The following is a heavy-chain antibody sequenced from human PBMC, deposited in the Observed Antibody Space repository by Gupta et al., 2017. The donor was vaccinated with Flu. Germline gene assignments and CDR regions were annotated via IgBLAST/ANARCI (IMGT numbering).Heavy chain of an antibody. J-gene: IGHJ6*02. CDR1: GFTFSSYT. V-gene: IGHV3-23*01. CDR3: VKHIYYYGVDV. Sequence: VRVLVSGGDWVEPGGSLRLSCAASGFTFSSYTMSWVRQAPGKGLEWVCAIGGSGDTTYYADSVKGRFTISRDNSKNALFLQMSSLRADDAARYFCVKHIYYYGVDVWGQGTTVTVSS. CDR2: IGGSGDTT.